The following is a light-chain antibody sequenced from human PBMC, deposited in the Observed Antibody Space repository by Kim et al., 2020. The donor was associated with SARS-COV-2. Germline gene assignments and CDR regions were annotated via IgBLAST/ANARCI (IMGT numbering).Light chain of an antibody. Sequence: DIQMTQSPSTVSASVGDTIIITCRASESISKYLAWYQQKPGRALKLLISKSSNLEDGVPSRFSGSGSGTDFTLTITGLQPEDFATYYCQEYDGVRLTFGGGTKVDI. CDR1: ESISKY. J-gene: IGKJ4*01. CDR3: QEYDGVRLT. CDR2: KSS. V-gene: IGKV1-5*03.